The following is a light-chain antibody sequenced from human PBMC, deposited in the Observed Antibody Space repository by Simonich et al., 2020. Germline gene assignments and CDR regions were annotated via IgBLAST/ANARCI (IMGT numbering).Light chain of an antibody. J-gene: IGKJ4*01. CDR3: QQLNSYPLT. CDR1: KRISSV. V-gene: IGKV1-5*03. Sequence: DIQMTQSPSTLSASVGDKVTITCRASKRISSVLAWYQQKPGKAPTLLIYKASSLESGVPSRCSGSGSGTAFTLTISSLQPEDFATYYCQQLNSYPLTFGGGTKVEIK. CDR2: KAS.